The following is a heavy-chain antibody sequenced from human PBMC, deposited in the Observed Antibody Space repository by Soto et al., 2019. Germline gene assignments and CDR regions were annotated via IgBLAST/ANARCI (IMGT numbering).Heavy chain of an antibody. CDR3: ARVGMGVRGVIIRGNYYYLDV. Sequence: QVQLVESGGGVVQPGRSLRLSCAASGFTFSSYGMHWVRQAPGKGLEWVAVIWYDGSNKYYADSVKGRFTNSGDNSKNTLYLQMNSRGAEDTSVYYCARVGMGVRGVIIRGNYYYLDVWGKGTTVTVSS. V-gene: IGHV3-33*01. CDR2: IWYDGSNK. D-gene: IGHD3-10*01. J-gene: IGHJ6*03. CDR1: GFTFSSYG.